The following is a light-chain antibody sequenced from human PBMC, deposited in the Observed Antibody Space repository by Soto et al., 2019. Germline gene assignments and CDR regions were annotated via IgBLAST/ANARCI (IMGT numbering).Light chain of an antibody. CDR2: GVS. V-gene: IGKV3-15*01. CDR3: HQYNNWPRT. J-gene: IGKJ1*01. CDR1: QSVSSN. Sequence: EIVMTQSPATLSVSPGERATLSCRASQSVSSNLAWYQQKPGQAPRLLIYGVSTRATGIPARFSGSGSGTEFTLTISSLQSEDFAVYYCHQYNNWPRTFGQGTKVEIK.